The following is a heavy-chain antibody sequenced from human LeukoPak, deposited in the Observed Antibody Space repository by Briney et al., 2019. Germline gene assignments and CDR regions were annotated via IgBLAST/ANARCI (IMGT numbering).Heavy chain of an antibody. J-gene: IGHJ4*02. CDR2: ISWNSGSI. D-gene: IGHD6-19*01. V-gene: IGHV3-9*01. CDR1: GFTFDDYA. Sequence: GGSLRLSCAASGFTFDDYAMHWVRQAPGKGLEWVSGISWNSGSIGYADSVKGRFTISSDNAKNSLYLQMNSLRAEDTALYYCAKGQWLVRGGSDYWGQGTLVTVSS. CDR3: AKGQWLVRGGSDY.